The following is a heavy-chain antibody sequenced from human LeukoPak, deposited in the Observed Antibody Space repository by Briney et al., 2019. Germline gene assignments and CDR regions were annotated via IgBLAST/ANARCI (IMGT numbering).Heavy chain of an antibody. V-gene: IGHV3-9*01. CDR3: AKDSDYGSGSYYGLLDY. CDR1: GFTFDDYA. CDR2: ISWNSGSI. D-gene: IGHD3-10*01. Sequence: PGGSLRLSCAASGFTFDDYAMHWVRQAPGKGLEWVSGISWNSGSIGYADSVKGRFTISRDNAKNSLYLQMNSLRAEDTALYYCAKDSDYGSGSYYGLLDYWGQGTLVTVSS. J-gene: IGHJ4*02.